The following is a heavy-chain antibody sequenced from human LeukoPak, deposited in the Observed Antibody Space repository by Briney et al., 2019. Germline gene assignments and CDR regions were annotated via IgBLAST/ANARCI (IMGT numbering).Heavy chain of an antibody. J-gene: IGHJ6*03. CDR2: ISWNSGSI. Sequence: GRSLRLSCAASGFTFDDYAMHWVRQAPGKGLEWVSGISWNSGSIGYADSVKGRFTISRDNAENSLYLQMNSLRAEDTAMYYCASLPYSSSSGYYYYYMDVWGKGTTVTVSS. V-gene: IGHV3-9*01. CDR1: GFTFDDYA. D-gene: IGHD6-6*01. CDR3: ASLPYSSSSGYYYYYMDV.